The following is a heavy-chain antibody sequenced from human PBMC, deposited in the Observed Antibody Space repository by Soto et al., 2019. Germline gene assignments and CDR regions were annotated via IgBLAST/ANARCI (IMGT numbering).Heavy chain of an antibody. CDR1: GFTFSDYY. D-gene: IGHD6-13*01. J-gene: IGHJ4*02. Sequence: PGGSLRLSCAASGFTFSDYYMSWIRQVPGKGLEWVAYISCTSDSITYADSVKGPFTISRDKAKNSLYLQMNSLRAEDTAVYYCARVGVVTAAGTSDYWGQGTLVTVSS. CDR2: ISCTSDSI. V-gene: IGHV3-11*06. CDR3: ARVGVVTAAGTSDY.